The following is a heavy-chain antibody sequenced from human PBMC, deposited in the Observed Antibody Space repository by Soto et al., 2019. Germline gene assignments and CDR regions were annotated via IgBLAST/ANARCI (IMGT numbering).Heavy chain of an antibody. CDR2: ISDSGLTI. CDR1: GFTFSAYE. V-gene: IGHV3-48*03. D-gene: IGHD2-21*02. CDR3: ARLVTPGRYYYYAMDV. Sequence: GVLRLSCAASGFTFSAYEMNWVRQAPGKGLEWVSYISDSGLTIYYADSVRGRFTISRDNAKNSLYLQMSSPRAEDTAVYYCARLVTPGRYYYYAMDVWGQGTTVTVSS. J-gene: IGHJ6*02.